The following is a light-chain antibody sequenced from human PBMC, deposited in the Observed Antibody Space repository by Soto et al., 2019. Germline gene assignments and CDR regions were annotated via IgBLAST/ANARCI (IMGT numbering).Light chain of an antibody. CDR1: QSLNSN. CDR3: QQYNNWPPIT. V-gene: IGKV3D-15*01. Sequence: EIVMTQSPATMSVSPGESATLSCRASQSLNSNLAWYQQKPGQAPRLLIYGATKRATGIPDRFSGSGSGTDFTLTISSLQSEDFAVYYCQQYNNWPPITFGQGTRLEN. CDR2: GAT. J-gene: IGKJ5*01.